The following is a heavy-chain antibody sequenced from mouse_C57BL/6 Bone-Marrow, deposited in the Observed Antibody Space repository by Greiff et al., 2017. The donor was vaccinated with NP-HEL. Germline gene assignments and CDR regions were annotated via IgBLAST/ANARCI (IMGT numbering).Heavy chain of an antibody. V-gene: IGHV5-12*01. Sequence: EVQLQQSGGGLVQPGGSLKLSCAASGFTFSDYYMYWVRQTPEKRLEWVAYISNGGGSTYYPDTVKGRFPISSDNAKNTLYLQMSRLKSEDTAMYYCARQRYLYWYFDVWGTGTTVTVSS. J-gene: IGHJ1*03. CDR1: GFTFSDYY. CDR2: ISNGGGST. CDR3: ARQRYLYWYFDV. D-gene: IGHD2-14*01.